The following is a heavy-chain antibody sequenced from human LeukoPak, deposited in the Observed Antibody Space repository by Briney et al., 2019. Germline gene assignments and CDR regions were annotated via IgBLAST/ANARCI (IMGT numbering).Heavy chain of an antibody. D-gene: IGHD3-10*01. CDR2: VRDKLYGGTT. J-gene: IGHJ4*02. CDR1: GFTFGDYA. V-gene: IGHV3-49*03. Sequence: GGSLRLSSTASGFTFGDYAMSWFRQAPGKGLEWVGFVRDKLYGGTTEYAASVKGRFTISRDDSKSIAYLQMNSLKTEDTAVYYCTRVAEYGSGSYESDYWGQGTLVTVSS. CDR3: TRVAEYGSGSYESDY.